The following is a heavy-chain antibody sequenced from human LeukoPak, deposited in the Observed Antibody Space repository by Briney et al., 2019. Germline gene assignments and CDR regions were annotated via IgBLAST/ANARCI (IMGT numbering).Heavy chain of an antibody. D-gene: IGHD3-22*01. CDR3: AKTYYYDSSGYFYAFDI. V-gene: IGHV3-23*01. J-gene: IGHJ3*02. CDR2: ISGSGGNT. CDR1: GFTFSSYA. Sequence: PGGSLRLSCAASGFTFSSYAMSWVRQAPGKGLEWVSAISGSGGNTYYADSVKGRFTISRDNSKNTLYLQMNSLRAEDTAVYYCAKTYYYDSSGYFYAFDIWGQGTMVTVSS.